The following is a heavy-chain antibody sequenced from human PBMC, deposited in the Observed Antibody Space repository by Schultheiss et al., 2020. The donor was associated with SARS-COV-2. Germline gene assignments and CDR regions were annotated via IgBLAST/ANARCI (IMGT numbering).Heavy chain of an antibody. CDR3: ARVNYGSGSYYIDY. Sequence: GESLKISCAASGFTVSSNYMSWVRQAPVKGLEWVSVIYSGGSTYYADSVKGRFTISRDNSKNTLYLQMNSLRAEDTAVYYCARVNYGSGSYYIDYWGQGTLVTVSS. J-gene: IGHJ4*02. D-gene: IGHD3-10*01. CDR2: IYSGGST. CDR1: GFTVSSNY. V-gene: IGHV3-53*01.